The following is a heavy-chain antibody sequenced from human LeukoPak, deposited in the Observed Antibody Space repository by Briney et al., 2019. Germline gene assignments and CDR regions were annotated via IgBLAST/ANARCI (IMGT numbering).Heavy chain of an antibody. J-gene: IGHJ4*02. D-gene: IGHD3-22*01. V-gene: IGHV3-23*01. Sequence: GGSLRLSCAASGFTFSGYSINWVRQSPGKGLEWVSVISGSGGSTYYADSVKGRFTISRDNSKNTLYLQMNSLRAEDTAVYYCAKGNPYYYDSSGYYLGPYYFDYWGQGTLVTVSS. CDR1: GFTFSGYS. CDR3: AKGNPYYYDSSGYYLGPYYFDY. CDR2: ISGSGGST.